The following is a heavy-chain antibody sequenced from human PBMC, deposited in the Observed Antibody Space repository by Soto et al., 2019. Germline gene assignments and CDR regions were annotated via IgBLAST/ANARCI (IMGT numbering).Heavy chain of an antibody. Sequence: EVQLLESGGGLAQPGGSLRLSCAASGFTFSGYAMTWVRQAPGKGLEWVSTMSGTGVSTYYADSVKGRFTISRDNSKNMVYLKMNSLRVEDTAVYYCAKDASGSYWGQGTLVTVSS. V-gene: IGHV3-23*01. CDR1: GFTFSGYA. J-gene: IGHJ4*02. D-gene: IGHD1-26*01. CDR2: MSGTGVST. CDR3: AKDASGSY.